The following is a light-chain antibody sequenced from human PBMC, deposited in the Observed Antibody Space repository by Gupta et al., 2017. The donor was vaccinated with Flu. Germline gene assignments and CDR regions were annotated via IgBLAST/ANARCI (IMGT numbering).Light chain of an antibody. Sequence: QSVLTPPPSASGTPGQRVTISCSGSSSNIGSNTVNWYQQFPGTAPKLLIYSNNQRPSGVPDRFSGSKSGTSASLAISGLQSEDEADYYCAAWNDSLNGWVFGGGTKLTVL. CDR2: SNN. V-gene: IGLV1-44*01. J-gene: IGLJ3*02. CDR1: SSNIGSNT. CDR3: AAWNDSLNGWV.